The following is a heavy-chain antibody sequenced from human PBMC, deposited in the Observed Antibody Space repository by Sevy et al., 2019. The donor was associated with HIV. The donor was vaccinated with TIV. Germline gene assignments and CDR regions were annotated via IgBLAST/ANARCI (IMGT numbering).Heavy chain of an antibody. D-gene: IGHD3-10*01. CDR3: ARGIFGSGSRLGLGY. CDR2: IKQDGSEK. CDR1: GFTFSNNW. Sequence: GGSLRLSCVASGFTFSNNWMTWVRQAPGKGLQWVANIKQDGSEKYFVDSVKGRFTISRDNAKNSLYLQMSSLRVEDTAVYYCARGIFGSGSRLGLGYWGQGTLVTLSS. V-gene: IGHV3-7*01. J-gene: IGHJ4*02.